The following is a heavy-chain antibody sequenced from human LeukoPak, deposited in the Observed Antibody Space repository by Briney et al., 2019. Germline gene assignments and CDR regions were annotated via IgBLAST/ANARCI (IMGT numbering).Heavy chain of an antibody. D-gene: IGHD3-22*01. CDR1: GFTFSSYE. V-gene: IGHV3-48*03. Sequence: GGSLRLSCAASGFTFSSYEMNWVRQAPGKGLEWVSYISSSGSTIYYADSVKGRFTIYRDNAKNSLYLQMNSLRAEDTAVYYCAREVYYYDSSGYHPYFDYWGQGTLVTVSS. CDR2: ISSSGSTI. J-gene: IGHJ4*02. CDR3: AREVYYYDSSGYHPYFDY.